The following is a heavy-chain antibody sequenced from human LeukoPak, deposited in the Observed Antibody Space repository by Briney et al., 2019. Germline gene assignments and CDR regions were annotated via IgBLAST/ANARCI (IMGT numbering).Heavy chain of an antibody. CDR3: AGRGRYCSSTSCYSYAFDI. CDR2: INPNSGGT. D-gene: IGHD2-2*02. J-gene: IGHJ3*02. Sequence: ASVKVSCKASGYTFTGYYMHWVRQAPGQGLEWMGWINPNSGGTNYAQKFQGRVTMTRDTSISTAYMELSRLRSDDTAVYYCAGRGRYCSSTSCYSYAFDIWGQGTMVTVSS. V-gene: IGHV1-2*02. CDR1: GYTFTGYY.